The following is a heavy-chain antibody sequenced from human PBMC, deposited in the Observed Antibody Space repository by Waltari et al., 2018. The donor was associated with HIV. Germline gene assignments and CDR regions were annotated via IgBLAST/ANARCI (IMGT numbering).Heavy chain of an antibody. CDR3: ARGSSGSYRWFDP. CDR2: IIRVFEAT. CDR1: GGTFSRTA. J-gene: IGHJ5*02. Sequence: QEQLVQAGAEVKQPGSSVKVSCKASGGTFSRTAISWVRQAPGQGLEWMGSIIRVFEATSYAQKFHGRLTISADESTSTVFMELSSLSFDDTAVYYCARGSSGSYRWFDPWGHGTLVTVSS. V-gene: IGHV1-69*18. D-gene: IGHD1-26*01.